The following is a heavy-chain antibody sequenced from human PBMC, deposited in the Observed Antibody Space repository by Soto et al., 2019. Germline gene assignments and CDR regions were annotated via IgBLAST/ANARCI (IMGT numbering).Heavy chain of an antibody. Sequence: EVQLLESGGGLVQPGGSLRLSCAASGFTFSSYVMSWVRQAPGKGLEWVSAISGSGGSTYYADSVKGRFTISRDNSKNTLYLQMNSLRAEDTAVYYCAKDYDSSGYGLSWFDPWGQGTLVTVSS. V-gene: IGHV3-23*01. J-gene: IGHJ5*02. D-gene: IGHD3-22*01. CDR3: AKDYDSSGYGLSWFDP. CDR2: ISGSGGST. CDR1: GFTFSSYV.